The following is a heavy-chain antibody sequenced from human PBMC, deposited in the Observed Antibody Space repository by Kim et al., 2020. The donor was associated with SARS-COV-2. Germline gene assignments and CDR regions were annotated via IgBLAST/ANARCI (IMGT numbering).Heavy chain of an antibody. D-gene: IGHD3-16*01. J-gene: IGHJ4*02. CDR1: GDSLSGIRSA. CDR2: TYYRSMWHT. Sequence: SQTLSLTCAVSGDSLSGIRSAWNWIRQSPSRGLEWLGRTYYRSMWHTDYAASLRGRITINSDTTKNQISLHLNSVTPEDTAIYYCARGDYDFIWGLQFHFDSWGQGTLVTVSS. CDR3: ARGDYDFIWGLQFHFDS. V-gene: IGHV6-1*01.